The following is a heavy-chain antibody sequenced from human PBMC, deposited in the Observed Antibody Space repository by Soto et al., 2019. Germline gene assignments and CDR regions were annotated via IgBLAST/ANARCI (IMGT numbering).Heavy chain of an antibody. Sequence: PGGSLRLSCAASGFTFSSYSMNLVRQAPGKGLEWVSSISSSSSYIYYADSVKGRFTISRDKAKNSLYLQMNSLRAEDTAVYYCASLSVVPGDHWGQGTLVTVSS. CDR1: GFTFSSYS. CDR2: ISSSSSYI. V-gene: IGHV3-21*01. D-gene: IGHD2-15*01. CDR3: ASLSVVPGDH. J-gene: IGHJ4*02.